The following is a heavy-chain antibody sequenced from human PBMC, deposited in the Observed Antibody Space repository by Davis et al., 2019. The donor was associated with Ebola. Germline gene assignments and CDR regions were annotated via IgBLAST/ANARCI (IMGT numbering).Heavy chain of an antibody. CDR3: AREGGGDYGLDY. V-gene: IGHV3-7*01. CDR1: GFTFSSYW. CDR2: IKQDGSEK. Sequence: GESLKISCAASGFTFSSYWMSWVRQAPGKGLEWVANIKQDGSEKYYVDSVKGRFTISRDNAKNSLYLQMNSLRAEDTAVYYCAREGGGDYGLDYWGQGTLVTVSS. D-gene: IGHD2-21*02. J-gene: IGHJ4*02.